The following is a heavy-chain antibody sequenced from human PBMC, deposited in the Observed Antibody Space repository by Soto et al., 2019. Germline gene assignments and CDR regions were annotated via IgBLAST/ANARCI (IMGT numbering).Heavy chain of an antibody. J-gene: IGHJ4*02. CDR2: ISLYSDGT. D-gene: IGHD5-18*01. CDR3: ARVTRGYGPPLFDY. V-gene: IGHV1-18*01. Sequence: ASVKVSCKTSGYTFSNYGITWVRQAPGQPLEWLGWISLYSDGTNYAQKFQGRVSMTTDTSTTTAYMELRSPRSDDTAVYYCARVTRGYGPPLFDYWGQGTLVTVSS. CDR1: GYTFSNYG.